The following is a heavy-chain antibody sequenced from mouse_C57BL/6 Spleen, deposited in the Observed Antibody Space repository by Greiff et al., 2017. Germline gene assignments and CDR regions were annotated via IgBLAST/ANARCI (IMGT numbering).Heavy chain of an antibody. CDR1: GFTFSDYG. D-gene: IGHD1-1*01. CDR2: ISSGSSTI. V-gene: IGHV5-17*01. Sequence: EVKVVESGGGLVKPGGSLKLSCAASGFTFSDYGMHWVRQAPEKGLEWVAYISSGSSTIYYADTVKGRFTISRDNAKNTLFLQMTSLRSEDTAMYYCARNYYYGSSVDYWGQGTTLTVSS. CDR3: ARNYYYGSSVDY. J-gene: IGHJ2*01.